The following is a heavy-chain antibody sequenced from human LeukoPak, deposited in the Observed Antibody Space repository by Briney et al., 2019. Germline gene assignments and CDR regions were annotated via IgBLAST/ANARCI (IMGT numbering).Heavy chain of an antibody. CDR2: INQDASEI. CDR3: ARGGHNRSYGSGSYSVYYYYMDV. J-gene: IGHJ6*03. D-gene: IGHD3-10*01. V-gene: IGHV3-7*01. Sequence: GGSLRLSCAASGFTFSTYWMNWYRQAPGKGLEWVGNINQDASEINYVDSVRGRFTTSRDNAKNSLHLQMNSLRAEDTSVYYCARGGHNRSYGSGSYSVYYYYMDVWGKGTTVTVSS. CDR1: GFTFSTYW.